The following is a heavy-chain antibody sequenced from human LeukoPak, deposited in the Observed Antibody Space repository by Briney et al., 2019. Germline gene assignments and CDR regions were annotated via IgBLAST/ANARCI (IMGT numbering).Heavy chain of an antibody. CDR2: ISYDGSNK. CDR3: ARDKDYDFWSGYLLPGDY. CDR1: GFTFSSYA. V-gene: IGHV3-30-3*01. J-gene: IGHJ4*02. D-gene: IGHD3-3*01. Sequence: PGGSLRLSCAASGFTFSSYAMHGVRQAPGKGLEWVAVISYDGSNKYYADSVKGRFTISRDNSKNTLYLQMNSLRAEDTAVYYCARDKDYDFWSGYLLPGDYWGQGTLVTVSS.